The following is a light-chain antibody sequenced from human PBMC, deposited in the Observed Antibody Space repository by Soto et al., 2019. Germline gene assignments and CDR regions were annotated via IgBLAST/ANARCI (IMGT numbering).Light chain of an antibody. CDR3: QQYNDWPLT. Sequence: EKVMTQSPAALSVSPGERATLSCRASQSVNSNLAWYQRKPGQAPRLLLYGASTRATGIPARFSASASGTEFTLTISSLQSEDSAVYYCQQYNDWPLTFGGGTKVEIK. J-gene: IGKJ4*01. CDR2: GAS. V-gene: IGKV3-15*01. CDR1: QSVNSN.